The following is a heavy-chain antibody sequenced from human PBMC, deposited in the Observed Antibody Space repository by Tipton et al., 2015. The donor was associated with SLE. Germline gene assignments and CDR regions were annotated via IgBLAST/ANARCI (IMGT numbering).Heavy chain of an antibody. CDR3: ASLGDWFDP. CDR1: GGSFSGYY. CDR2: INHSGST. V-gene: IGHV4-34*01. D-gene: IGHD3-10*01. J-gene: IGHJ5*02. Sequence: TLSLTCAVYGGSFSGYYWSWIRQPPGKGLEWIGEINHSGSTNYNPSLKSRVSISIDTSKNQFSLKLSSVTAADTAVYYCASLGDWFDPRGQGTLVTVSS.